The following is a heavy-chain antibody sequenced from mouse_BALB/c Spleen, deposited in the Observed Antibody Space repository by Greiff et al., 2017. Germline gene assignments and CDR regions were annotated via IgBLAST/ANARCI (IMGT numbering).Heavy chain of an antibody. Sequence: QVQLQPSGAELVRPGSSVKISCKASGYAFRSYWMNWVKQRPGQGLEWIGQIYPGDGDTNYNGKFKGKATLTADKSSSTAYMQLSSLTSEDSAVYFCARMDTWYFDVWGAGTTVTVSS. CDR2: IYPGDGDT. CDR3: ARMDTWYFDV. V-gene: IGHV1-80*01. CDR1: GYAFRSYW. J-gene: IGHJ1*01.